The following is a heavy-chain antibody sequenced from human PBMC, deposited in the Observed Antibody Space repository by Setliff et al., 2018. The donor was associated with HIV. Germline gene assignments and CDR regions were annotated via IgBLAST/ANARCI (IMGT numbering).Heavy chain of an antibody. CDR3: AMTYYYGSGSRSHDY. V-gene: IGHV1-2*04. J-gene: IGHJ4*02. CDR1: GYTFTGYY. D-gene: IGHD3-10*01. CDR2: INPNSGGT. Sequence: ASVKVSCKASGYTFTGYYMHWVRQAPGQGLEWMGWINPNSGGTNYAQKFQGWVTMTRDTSISTAYMELSRLRSEDTAVYYCAMTYYYGSGSRSHDYWGQGTLVTVSS.